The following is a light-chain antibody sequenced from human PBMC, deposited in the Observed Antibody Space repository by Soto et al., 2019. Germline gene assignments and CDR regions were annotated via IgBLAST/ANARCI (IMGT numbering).Light chain of an antibody. Sequence: QSALTQPASVSGSPGQSITISCTGTSSDVGNYKYVSWYQQHPGKAPKLMIYEVSNRPSGVSNRFSGSKSGNTASLTISGLQAEDEADYYCSSYTSSSTHYVFGTGTKVTVL. CDR3: SSYTSSSTHYV. CDR2: EVS. V-gene: IGLV2-14*01. J-gene: IGLJ1*01. CDR1: SSDVGNYKY.